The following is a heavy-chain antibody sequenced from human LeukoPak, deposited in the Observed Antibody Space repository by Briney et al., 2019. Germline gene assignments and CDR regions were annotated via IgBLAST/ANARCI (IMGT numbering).Heavy chain of an antibody. Sequence: SGTLSLTCTVSGGSISSYYWSWIRQPPGKGLEWIGYIYYSGSTNYNPSLKSRVTISVDTSKNQFSLKLSSVTAADTAVYYCARDHGIAAAGYYYYYGMGVWGQGTTVTVSS. CDR3: ARDHGIAAAGYYYYYGMGV. CDR2: IYYSGST. CDR1: GGSISSYY. D-gene: IGHD6-25*01. V-gene: IGHV4-59*01. J-gene: IGHJ6*02.